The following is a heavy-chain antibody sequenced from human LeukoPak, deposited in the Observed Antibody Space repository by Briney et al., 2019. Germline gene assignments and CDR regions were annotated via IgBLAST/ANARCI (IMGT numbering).Heavy chain of an antibody. V-gene: IGHV3-33*01. D-gene: IGHD2-15*01. CDR1: GFTFSSYG. CDR2: IWYDGSNK. J-gene: IGHJ4*02. CDR3: ARSRYCSGGSCPDY. Sequence: GGSLRLSCAASGFTFSSYGMHWVRQAPGKGLEWVAVIWYDGSNKYYADSVKGRFTISRDNSKNTLYLQMNSLRAEDTAVYYCARSRYCSGGSCPDYWGQGTLVTVSS.